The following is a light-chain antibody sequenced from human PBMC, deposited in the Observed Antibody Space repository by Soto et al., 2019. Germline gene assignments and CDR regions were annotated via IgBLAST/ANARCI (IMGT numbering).Light chain of an antibody. CDR1: SSDVGGYNY. V-gene: IGLV2-14*01. J-gene: IGLJ2*01. CDR2: DVS. CDR3: SSYTSSSVV. Sequence: QSVLTQPASVSGSPGQSITISCTGTSSDVGGYNYVSWYQQHPGKAPKLMISDVSNRPSGVSNRFSGSKSGNTASLTISGLQAEDEADYYCSSYTSSSVVFGGGTKLTVL.